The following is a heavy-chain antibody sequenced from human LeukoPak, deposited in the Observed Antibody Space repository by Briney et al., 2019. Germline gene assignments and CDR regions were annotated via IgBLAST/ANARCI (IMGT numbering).Heavy chain of an antibody. CDR3: ARGAAGYSYG. J-gene: IGHJ4*02. CDR1: GASISSYY. CDR2: IDYSGST. D-gene: IGHD5-18*01. Sequence: KPSETLSLTCTVSGASISSYYWSWIRQPPGKGLEWIGYIDYSGSTNYTPSLKSRVTISVDTSKNQFSLKLSSVTAADTALYYCARGAAGYSYGWGQGTLVTVSS. V-gene: IGHV4-59*01.